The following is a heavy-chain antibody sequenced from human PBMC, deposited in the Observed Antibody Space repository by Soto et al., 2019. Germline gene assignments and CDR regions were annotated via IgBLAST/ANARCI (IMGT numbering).Heavy chain of an antibody. CDR1: GYTFSDYF. V-gene: IGHV1-2*02. J-gene: IGHJ2*01. CDR2: ANPKRGGT. D-gene: IGHD3-3*01. Sequence: QVQLVQSGAEVKKPGASVKVSRKTYGYTFSDYFLHWVRQAPGQGPEWMGFANPKRGGTEYAQKFQGRVTMTRDTSISTVYMDLSRLTSDDTAVYYCARDSGIPGRFWYFDIWGRGTLVTVSS. CDR3: ARDSGIPGRFWYFDI.